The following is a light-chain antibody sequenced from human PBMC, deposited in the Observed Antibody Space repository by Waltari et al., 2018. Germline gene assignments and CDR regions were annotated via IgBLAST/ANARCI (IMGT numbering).Light chain of an antibody. CDR1: QGISSY. CDR2: AAS. CDR3: QQYYSYSPTWT. Sequence: AIRMTQSPSSFSASTGDRVTITCRASQGISSYLAWYQQKPGKAPKLLIYAASTLQSGVPSRFSDSGSGTDFTLTISCLQSEDFATYYCQQYYSYSPTWTFGQGTKVEIK. J-gene: IGKJ1*01. V-gene: IGKV1-8*01.